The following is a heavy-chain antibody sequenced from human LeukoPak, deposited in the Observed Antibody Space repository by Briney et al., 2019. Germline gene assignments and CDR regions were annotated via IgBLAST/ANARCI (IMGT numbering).Heavy chain of an antibody. CDR3: ARVTYCSSTSCYAADFDY. CDR2: IKQDGSEK. V-gene: IGHV3-7*01. Sequence: GGSLRLSCAASGFTFSSYWMSWVRQAPGKGLEWVANIKQDGSEKYYVDSVKGRFTISRDNAKNSLYLQMNSLRAEDTAVYYCARVTYCSSTSCYAADFDYWGQGTLVTVSS. CDR1: GFTFSSYW. J-gene: IGHJ4*02. D-gene: IGHD2-2*01.